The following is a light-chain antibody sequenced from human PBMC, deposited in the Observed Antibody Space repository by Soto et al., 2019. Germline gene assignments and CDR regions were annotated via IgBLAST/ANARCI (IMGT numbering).Light chain of an antibody. CDR3: QQYYSTPFT. CDR2: WAS. J-gene: IGKJ3*01. CDR1: QSVLYSSNNKNY. V-gene: IGKV4-1*01. Sequence: DIVMTQSPDSLAVSLGERATINCKSSQSVLYSSNNKNYLAWYQQKPGQPPKLLIYWASTRESGVPDRFSGSGSGTDFTLTISRLQAEDVAVYYCQQYYSTPFTFGTGTKVDIK.